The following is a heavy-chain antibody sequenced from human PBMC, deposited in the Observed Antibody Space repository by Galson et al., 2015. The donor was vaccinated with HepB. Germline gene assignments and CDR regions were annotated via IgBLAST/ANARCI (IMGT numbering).Heavy chain of an antibody. CDR1: SYSFTSYA. Sequence: SVKVSCKASSYSFTSYAISWVRQAPGQGLEWMGWISPYNDNTNYAQNFQGRVTMTTDTSTSTAYMEMRDLRSDDTAVYYCVREEERAFNIWGQGTMVIVSS. CDR2: ISPYNDNT. D-gene: IGHD1-26*01. J-gene: IGHJ3*02. V-gene: IGHV1-18*01. CDR3: VREEERAFNI.